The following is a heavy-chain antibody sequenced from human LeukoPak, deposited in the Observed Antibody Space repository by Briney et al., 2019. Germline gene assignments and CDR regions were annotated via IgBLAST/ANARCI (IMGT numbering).Heavy chain of an antibody. J-gene: IGHJ6*02. V-gene: IGHV3-33*01. D-gene: IGHD6-13*01. CDR3: ARERIIAAADNYYYYGMDV. CDR1: GVTFSSYV. Sequence: GGSLRLSCAASGVTFSSYVMHWVRQAPGKGLEWVAVIWYDGSNKYYADSVKGRFTISRDNSKNTLYLQMNSLRAEDTAVYYCARERIIAAADNYYYYGMDVWGQGTTVTVSS. CDR2: IWYDGSNK.